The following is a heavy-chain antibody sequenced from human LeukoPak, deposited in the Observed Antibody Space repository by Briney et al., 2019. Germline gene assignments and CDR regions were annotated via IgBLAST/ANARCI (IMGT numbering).Heavy chain of an antibody. CDR1: GGSISSYY. J-gene: IGHJ6*03. Sequence: PSETLSLTCTVSGGSISSYYWSWIRQPPGKGLEWIGSIYYSGSTYYNPSLKSRVTISVDTSKNQFSLKLGSVTAADTAVYYCARAYSSSINYYYYMDVWGKGTTVTVSS. V-gene: IGHV4-59*01. CDR2: IYYSGST. CDR3: ARAYSSSINYYYYMDV. D-gene: IGHD6-6*01.